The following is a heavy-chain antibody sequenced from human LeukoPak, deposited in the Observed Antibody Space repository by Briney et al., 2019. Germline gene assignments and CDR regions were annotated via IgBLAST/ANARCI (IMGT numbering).Heavy chain of an antibody. Sequence: GGSLRLSCAASGFTFSSHWMHWLRQAPGKGLVWVSGMNSDGSITTYADSVKGRFTISRDNAKNTLYLQMNSLRAEDTAVYYCARGTFDFNLWGQGTLVTVSS. CDR1: GFTFSSHW. D-gene: IGHD3-9*01. CDR3: ARGTFDFNL. J-gene: IGHJ5*02. CDR2: MNSDGSIT. V-gene: IGHV3-74*03.